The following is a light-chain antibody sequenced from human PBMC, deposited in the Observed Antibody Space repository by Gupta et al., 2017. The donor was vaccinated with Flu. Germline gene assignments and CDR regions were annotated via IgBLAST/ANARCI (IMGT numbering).Light chain of an antibody. J-gene: IGLJ1*01. CDR2: GNS. CDR3: QSYDSSMSGYV. CDR1: SSNIGAGYD. V-gene: IGLV1-40*01. Sequence: QSVLTQPPSVSGAPGQRVTISSTGSSSNIGAGYDVHWYQQLPGTAPKLLIYGNSNRPSGVPDRFSGSKSGTSAAVTTTGLQAEEEADYYCQSYDSSMSGYVFGTGTKVTVL.